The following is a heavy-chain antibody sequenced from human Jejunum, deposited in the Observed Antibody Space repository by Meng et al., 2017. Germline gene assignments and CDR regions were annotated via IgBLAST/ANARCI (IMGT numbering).Heavy chain of an antibody. D-gene: IGHD2-8*01. CDR3: ARALGTYGTFFDY. V-gene: IGHV4-4*02. CDR1: GGSIGSSNW. J-gene: IGHJ4*02. Sequence: HLHEAGPGMVEPSGTLSLTCVVSGGSIGSSNWLSWVRQPPGKGLEWIGEIFHTGSTNYNPSLRSRLTISVDKSKNQFSLKLSSVTAADTAVYYCARALGTYGTFFDYWGQGTLVTASS. CDR2: IFHTGST.